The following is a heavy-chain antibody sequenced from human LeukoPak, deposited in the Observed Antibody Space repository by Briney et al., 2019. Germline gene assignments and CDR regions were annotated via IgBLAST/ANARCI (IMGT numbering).Heavy chain of an antibody. CDR1: GYTFTSYG. V-gene: IGHV1-18*01. J-gene: IGHJ4*02. CDR2: ISTYNGNT. CDR3: ARDHTGSYYY. D-gene: IGHD1-26*01. Sequence: ASVTVSCTASGYTFTSYGISWVRQAPGQGLEWMGWISTYNGNTNYAQTLQGRVTMTTDTSTSTAYMQLRSLRSDDAAVYYCARDHTGSYYYWGQGTLVTVSS.